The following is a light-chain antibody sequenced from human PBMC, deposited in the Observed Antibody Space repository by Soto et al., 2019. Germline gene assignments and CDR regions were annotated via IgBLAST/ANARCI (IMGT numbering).Light chain of an antibody. CDR3: QQYGSSPLT. V-gene: IGKV3-20*01. CDR2: GAS. CDR1: QSVTSTY. Sequence: EIVLTQSPGTLSLSPGEKATLSCRASQSVTSTYLAWYQQKPGQAPRLLIYGASNRATGIPDRFTGSGSGRYFTLTISRLEPEDFAVYYWQQYGSSPLTFGGGTKVEIK. J-gene: IGKJ4*01.